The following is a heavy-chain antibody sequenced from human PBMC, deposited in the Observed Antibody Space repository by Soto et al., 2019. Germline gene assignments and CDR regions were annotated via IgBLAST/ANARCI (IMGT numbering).Heavy chain of an antibody. V-gene: IGHV4-4*02. CDR1: GGSISCSNW. CDR3: AGSSGGRPIPFFRH. J-gene: IGHJ4*02. Sequence: QVQLQESGPGLVKPSGTLSLTCAVSGGSISCSNWWSWVRQPPGKGREWIGEVYPRGSTSYNPSLTGRGTIAVQKATNHCSLELSSATAADTGVDYCAGSSGGRPIPFFRHWGQGTLVPVSS. CDR2: VYPRGST. D-gene: IGHD2-15*01.